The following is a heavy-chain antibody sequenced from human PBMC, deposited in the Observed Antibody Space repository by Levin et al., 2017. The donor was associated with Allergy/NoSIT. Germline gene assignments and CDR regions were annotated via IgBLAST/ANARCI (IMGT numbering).Heavy chain of an antibody. D-gene: IGHD3-10*01. CDR3: AKGRYSGSGSYYPHDY. V-gene: IGHV3-30*18. CDR1: GFTFSSYG. J-gene: IGHJ4*02. Sequence: LSLTCAASGFTFSSYGMHWVRQAPGKGLEWVAVISYDGSNKYYADSVKGRFTISRDNSKNTLYLQMNSLRAEDTAVYYCAKGRYSGSGSYYPHDYWGQGTLVTVSS. CDR2: ISYDGSNK.